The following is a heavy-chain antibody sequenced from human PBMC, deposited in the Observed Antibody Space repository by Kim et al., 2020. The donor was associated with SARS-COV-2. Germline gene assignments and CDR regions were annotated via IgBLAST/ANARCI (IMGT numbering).Heavy chain of an antibody. V-gene: IGHV3-23*01. D-gene: IGHD4-17*01. J-gene: IGHJ6*01. CDR2: ISGNGGGT. CDR3: AKRDYGDHVSYYYYGMDV. CDR1: GFTFSSYA. Sequence: GGSLRLSCAASGFTFSSYAMSWVRQAPGKGLEWVSAISGNGGGTYYADSVKGRFTISRDNPKNMLYLQMNSLIAEDTAVYHCAKRDYGDHVSYYYYGMDV.